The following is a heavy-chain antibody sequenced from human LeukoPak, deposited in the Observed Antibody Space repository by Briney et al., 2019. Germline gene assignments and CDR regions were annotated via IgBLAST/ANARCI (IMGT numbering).Heavy chain of an antibody. J-gene: IGHJ4*02. CDR2: ISSGSSSTI. D-gene: IGHD2-21*01. CDR3: AKFLPTHIVVANYYFDY. CDR1: GFTFSSYS. V-gene: IGHV3-48*01. Sequence: GGSLRLSCAASGFTFSSYSMNWVRQAPGKGLEWVSYISSGSSSTISYADSVKGRFTISRDNSKNTLYLQMNSLRAEDTAVYYCAKFLPTHIVVANYYFDYWGQGTLVTVSS.